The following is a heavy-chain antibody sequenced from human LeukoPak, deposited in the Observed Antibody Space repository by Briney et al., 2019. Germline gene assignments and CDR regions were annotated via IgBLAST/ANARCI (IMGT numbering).Heavy chain of an antibody. D-gene: IGHD3-10*01. CDR2: INWNGGST. CDR1: GFTFDDYG. V-gene: IGHV3-20*04. CDR3: ARGPPYYYGSGSSLRGAFGI. Sequence: GGSLRLSCAASGFTFDDYGMSWVRQAPGKGLEWVSDINWNGGSTGYADSVKGRFTISRDNAKNSLYLQMNSLRAEDTALYYCARGPPYYYGSGSSLRGAFGIWGQGTIVTVSS. J-gene: IGHJ3*02.